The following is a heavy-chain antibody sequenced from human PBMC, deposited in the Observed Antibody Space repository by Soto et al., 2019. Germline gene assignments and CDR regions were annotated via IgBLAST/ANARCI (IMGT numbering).Heavy chain of an antibody. Sequence: SLRLSCVDTGVTFEDSVMKRVRLAPGKGLEWVAGISWNSDVKEYAESVKGRFTISRDNAKKSLYLQMYNLRAEDTAIYYSPIEMANYDFWGHNQRGTEVRGQGTTAT. V-gene: IGHV3-9*01. CDR1: GVTFEDSV. J-gene: IGHJ6*02. CDR3: PIEMANYDFWGHNQRGTEV. CDR2: ISWNSDVK. D-gene: IGHD3-3*01.